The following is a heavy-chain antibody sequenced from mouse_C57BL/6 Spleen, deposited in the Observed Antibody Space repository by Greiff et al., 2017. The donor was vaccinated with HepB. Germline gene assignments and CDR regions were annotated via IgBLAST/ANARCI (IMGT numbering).Heavy chain of an antibody. CDR1: GFTFNTYA. CDR3: VREHLIYYDYDENYFDY. V-gene: IGHV10-3*01. D-gene: IGHD2-4*01. J-gene: IGHJ2*01. CDR2: IRSKSSNYAT. Sequence: VQLQQSGGGLVQPKGSLKLSCAASGFTFNTYAMHWVRQAPGKGLEWVARIRSKSSNYATYYADSVKDRFTISRDDSQSMLYLQMNNLKTEDTAMYYCVREHLIYYDYDENYFDYWGQGTTLTVSS.